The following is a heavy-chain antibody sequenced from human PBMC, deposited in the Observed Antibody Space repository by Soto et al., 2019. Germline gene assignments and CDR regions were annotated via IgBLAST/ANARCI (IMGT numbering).Heavy chain of an antibody. J-gene: IGHJ2*01. CDR1: GFTFSSYG. D-gene: IGHD2-2*02. Sequence: QVQLVESGGGVVQPGRSLRLSCAASGFTFSSYGMHWVRQAPGKGLEWVAVIWYDGSNKYYADSVKGRFTISRDNSKNTLYLQMNSLRAEDTAVYYCARGASLVYCSSTSCYNWYFDLWGRGTLVTVSS. CDR3: ARGASLVYCSSTSCYNWYFDL. V-gene: IGHV3-33*01. CDR2: IWYDGSNK.